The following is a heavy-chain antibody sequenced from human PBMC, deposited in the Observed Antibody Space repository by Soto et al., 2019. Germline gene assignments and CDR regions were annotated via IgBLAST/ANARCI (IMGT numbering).Heavy chain of an antibody. D-gene: IGHD2-21*02. CDR2: LQTDGSHP. J-gene: IGHJ4*02. CDR3: ARGGDPDY. CDR1: CVQIRGLW. V-gene: IGHV3-74*01. Sequence: CQRLCSSASCVQIRGLWIRWVRQAPGKGLVWVSRLQTDGSHPDYAASVKGRFTISRDNAKNTLYLQMNNLRVEDTAVYYCARGGDPDYWGQGTLVTVSS.